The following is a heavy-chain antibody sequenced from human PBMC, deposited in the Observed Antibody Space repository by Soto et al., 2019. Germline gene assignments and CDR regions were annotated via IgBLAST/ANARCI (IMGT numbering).Heavy chain of an antibody. CDR2: IYYSGST. D-gene: IGHD3-10*01. CDR3: TRGPKRRGEDYYYGMAV. V-gene: IGHV4-31*03. CDR1: GGSISSGGYY. Sequence: QVQLQESGPGLVKPSQTLSLTCTVSGGSISSGGYYWSWIRQHPGKGLEWIGYIYYSGSTYYNPCHNSRVTISVDTSKPSCVLNLCSVTAAGTAVYYCTRGPKRRGEDYYYGMAVTSKRTTVTVSA. J-gene: IGHJ6*04.